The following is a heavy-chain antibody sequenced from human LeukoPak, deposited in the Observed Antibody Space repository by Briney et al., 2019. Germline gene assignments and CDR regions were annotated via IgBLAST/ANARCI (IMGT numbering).Heavy chain of an antibody. CDR2: IKQDGSEK. CDR3: ARYPFYGDYHLDY. J-gene: IGHJ4*02. CDR1: GFTFSSYW. D-gene: IGHD4-17*01. Sequence: GGSLRLSCAASGFTFSSYWMSWVRQAPGKGLEWVANIKQDGSEKYYVDSVKGRFTISRDNAKNSLYLQMNSLRAEDTAVYYCARYPFYGDYHLDYWGQGTLVTVSS. V-gene: IGHV3-7*01.